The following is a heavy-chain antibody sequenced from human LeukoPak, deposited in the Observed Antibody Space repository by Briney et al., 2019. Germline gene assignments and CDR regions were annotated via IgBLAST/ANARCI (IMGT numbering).Heavy chain of an antibody. Sequence: GGSLRLPCAASGFSLSNYEMNWVRQAPGKGLEWISYISFNGHIIHDADPVKGRFTISRDNAKNTLYLEMNSLRAEDTAVYYCATDMRNSSWFPGGLESWGQGTLVTVSS. CDR2: ISFNGHII. J-gene: IGHJ4*02. CDR3: ATDMRNSSWFPGGLES. V-gene: IGHV3-48*03. D-gene: IGHD6-13*01. CDR1: GFSLSNYE.